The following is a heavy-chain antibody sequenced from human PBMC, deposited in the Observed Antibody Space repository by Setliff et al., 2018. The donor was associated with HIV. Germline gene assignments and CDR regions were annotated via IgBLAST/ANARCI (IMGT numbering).Heavy chain of an antibody. CDR2: MYHSGTT. Sequence: SETLSLTCAVSGASISDIIWWSWVRQFPGKGLEWIGEMYHSGTTKYNPSLKSRVTISLDTSKNQFSLKLSSVTAADTAVYYCARQVVGATYNWFDPWGQGTLVTVSS. V-gene: IGHV4-4*02. CDR3: ARQVVGATYNWFDP. D-gene: IGHD1-26*01. CDR1: GASISDIIW. J-gene: IGHJ5*02.